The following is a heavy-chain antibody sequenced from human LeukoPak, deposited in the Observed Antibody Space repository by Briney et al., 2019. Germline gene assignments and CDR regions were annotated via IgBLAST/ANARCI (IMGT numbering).Heavy chain of an antibody. CDR1: GGSISSSSYY. Sequence: SETLSLTCTVSGGSISSSSYYWGWIRQPPGKGLEWIGSIYYSGSTYYNPSLKSRVTISVDTSKNQFSLKLSSVTAADTAVYYCARATDLDAFDIWGQGTMVTVSS. CDR2: IYYSGST. CDR3: ARATDLDAFDI. V-gene: IGHV4-39*07. J-gene: IGHJ3*02. D-gene: IGHD5-12*01.